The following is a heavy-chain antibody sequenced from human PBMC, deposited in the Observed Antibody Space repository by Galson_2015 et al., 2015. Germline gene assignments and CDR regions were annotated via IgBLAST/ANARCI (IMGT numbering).Heavy chain of an antibody. CDR2: ITDNGGST. J-gene: IGHJ4*02. V-gene: IGHV3-23*01. Sequence: SLRLSCAASGFTFSDYYMSWIRQAPGKGLEWVSVITDNGGSTYYADSVKGRFTISRDNSKNTLYLQLSGLRAGDTAVYYCAKDRRGRSYASGYYFDYWGQGTLVSVSS. CDR1: GFTFSDYY. D-gene: IGHD3-10*01. CDR3: AKDRRGRSYASGYYFDY.